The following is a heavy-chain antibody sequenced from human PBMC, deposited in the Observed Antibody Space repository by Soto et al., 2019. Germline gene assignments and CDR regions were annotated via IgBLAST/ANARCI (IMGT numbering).Heavy chain of an antibody. CDR1: GFTFSSYA. CDR3: ARASGSSGWRD. D-gene: IGHD6-19*01. V-gene: IGHV3-30-3*01. CDR2: ISYDGSNK. J-gene: IGHJ4*02. Sequence: QVQLVESGGGVVQPGRSLRLSCAASGFTFSSYAMHWVRQAPGKGLEWVAVISYDGSNKYYADSVKGRFTISRDNSKNALYLQMNSLRAEETAVYYCARASGSSGWRDWGQGTLVTVSS.